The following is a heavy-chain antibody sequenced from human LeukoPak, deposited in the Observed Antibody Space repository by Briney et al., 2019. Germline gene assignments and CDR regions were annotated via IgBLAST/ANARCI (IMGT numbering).Heavy chain of an antibody. CDR2: ISAYNGNT. Sequence: GASVKVSCKASGYTFNSYVITWVRQAPGQGLEWMGWISAYNGNTKYAQKLQGRVTMTTDTSTSTAYMELRSLKIDDTAMYYCTRDRRGYTSCWYDSWGQGTLVTVSS. D-gene: IGHD2-2*01. CDR3: TRDRRGYTSCWYDS. CDR1: GYTFNSYV. J-gene: IGHJ5*01. V-gene: IGHV1-18*01.